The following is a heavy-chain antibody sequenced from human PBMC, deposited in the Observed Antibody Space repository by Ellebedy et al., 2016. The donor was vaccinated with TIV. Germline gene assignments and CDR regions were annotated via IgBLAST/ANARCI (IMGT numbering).Heavy chain of an antibody. CDR3: ARESNYGDYWDFWYFDL. CDR1: GGSISSYY. Sequence: SETLSLXXTVSGGSISSYYWSWIRQPPGKGLEWIGYIYYSGSTYYNPSLKSRVTISVDTSKNQFSLKLSSVTAADTAVYYCARESNYGDYWDFWYFDLWGRGTLVTVSS. J-gene: IGHJ2*01. V-gene: IGHV4-59*06. D-gene: IGHD4-17*01. CDR2: IYYSGST.